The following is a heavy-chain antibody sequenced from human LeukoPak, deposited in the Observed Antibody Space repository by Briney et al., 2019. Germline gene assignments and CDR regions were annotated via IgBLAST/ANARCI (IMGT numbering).Heavy chain of an antibody. CDR1: GGTFSSYA. Sequence: SVKVSCKASGGTFSSYAISWVRQAPGQGLEWMGGIIPIFVTANYAQKFQGRITITADESTSTAHMELSSARSADKAVDYCSRAPSIGFWSATSMAFDIWGQGTMVTVSS. CDR2: IIPIFVTA. V-gene: IGHV1-69*13. J-gene: IGHJ3*02. CDR3: SRAPSIGFWSATSMAFDI. D-gene: IGHD3-3*01.